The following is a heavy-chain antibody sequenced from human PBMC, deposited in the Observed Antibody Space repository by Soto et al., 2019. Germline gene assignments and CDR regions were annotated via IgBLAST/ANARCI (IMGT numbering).Heavy chain of an antibody. J-gene: IGHJ5*02. D-gene: IGHD3-3*01. Sequence: SETLSLTCTVSGGSISSGDYYWSWIRQPPGKGLEWIGYIYYSGSTYYNPSLKSRVTISVDTSKNQFSLKLSSVTAADTAVYYCARGTYYDFWSGYLRLNWLDPWGQGTLVTVSS. CDR2: IYYSGST. CDR1: GGSISSGDYY. V-gene: IGHV4-30-4*01. CDR3: ARGTYYDFWSGYLRLNWLDP.